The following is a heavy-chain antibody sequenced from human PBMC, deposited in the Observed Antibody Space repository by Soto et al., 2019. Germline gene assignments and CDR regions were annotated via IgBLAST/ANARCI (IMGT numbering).Heavy chain of an antibody. J-gene: IGHJ5*02. CDR3: AGQWSAGYGAFDP. D-gene: IGHD3-9*01. CDR1: GGSVNNDKW. V-gene: IGHV4-4*02. Sequence: QVQLQESGPGLVKPSGTLSLTCAVSGGSVNNDKWWSWVRQPPGKGLEWIGEIHSSGITNYNPSLKSRASIFVDKFKHQFSVKLTSVTAAATAVYFCAGQWSAGYGAFDPWGQGTLVTVSS. CDR2: IHSSGIT.